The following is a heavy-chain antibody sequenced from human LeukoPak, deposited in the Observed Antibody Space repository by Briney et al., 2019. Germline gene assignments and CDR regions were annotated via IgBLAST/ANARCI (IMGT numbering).Heavy chain of an antibody. CDR2: IYHSGST. V-gene: IGHV4-39*01. J-gene: IGHJ4*02. Sequence: SETLSLTCTVSGGSISSSSYYWGWIRQPPGKGLEWIGSIYHSGSTYYNPSLKSRVTISVDTSKNQFSLKLSSVTAADTAVYYCARQTLELRYDYWGQGTLVTVSS. CDR3: ARQTLELRYDY. CDR1: GGSISSSSYY. D-gene: IGHD1-7*01.